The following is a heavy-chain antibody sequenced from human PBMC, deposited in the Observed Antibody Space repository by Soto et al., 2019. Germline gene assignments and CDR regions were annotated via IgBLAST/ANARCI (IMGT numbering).Heavy chain of an antibody. D-gene: IGHD3-10*01. CDR2: ISAYNGNT. Sequence: QVQLVQSGAEVKKPGASVKVSCKASGYTFTSYGISWVRQAPGQGLEWMGWISAYNGNTNYAQKLQGRVTMTTDTSTRTAYMELRSLRSDDTAVYYCARAQRNTMVRGVDNWFDPWGQGTLVTVSS. CDR3: ARAQRNTMVRGVDNWFDP. J-gene: IGHJ5*02. V-gene: IGHV1-18*01. CDR1: GYTFTSYG.